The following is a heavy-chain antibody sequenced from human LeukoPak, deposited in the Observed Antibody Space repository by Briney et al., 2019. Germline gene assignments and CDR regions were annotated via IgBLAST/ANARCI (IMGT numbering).Heavy chain of an antibody. Sequence: ASVKVSCKASGYTFTSYDINWVRQATGQGLEWMGWMNPNSGNTGYAQKFQGRITLTRDTSIGTAYMELSRLRSDDTAVYYCARRGDGYNLFDYWGQGTLVTVSS. CDR1: GYTFTSYD. V-gene: IGHV1-8*01. J-gene: IGHJ4*02. D-gene: IGHD5-24*01. CDR2: MNPNSGNT. CDR3: ARRGDGYNLFDY.